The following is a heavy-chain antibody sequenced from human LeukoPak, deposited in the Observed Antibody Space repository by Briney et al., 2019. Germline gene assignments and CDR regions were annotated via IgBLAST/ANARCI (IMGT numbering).Heavy chain of an antibody. Sequence: PSETLSLTCTVSGGSISSYYWSWIRQPPGKGLEWIGYIHYSGSTHYNPSLKSRVTISVDTSKNQVSLKLRSVTAADTAVYYCARAVVEYYYYYMDVWGKGTTVTVSS. V-gene: IGHV4-59*01. CDR2: IHYSGST. CDR3: ARAVVEYYYYYMDV. D-gene: IGHD3-22*01. CDR1: GGSISSYY. J-gene: IGHJ6*03.